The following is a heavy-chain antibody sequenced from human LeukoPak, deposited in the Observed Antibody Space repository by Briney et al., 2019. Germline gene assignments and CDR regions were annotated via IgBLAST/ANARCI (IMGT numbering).Heavy chain of an antibody. CDR3: ATVPGGGYYNYYMGV. V-gene: IGHV3-7*01. CDR2: IKQDGSEK. J-gene: IGHJ6*03. D-gene: IGHD5-12*01. CDR1: GFTFSSYW. Sequence: PGGSLRLSCAASGFTFSSYWMSWVRQAPGKGLEWVANIKQDGSEKYYVDSVKGRFTVSRDNARNSLYLQINSLRAGDTGVYYCATVPGGGYYNYYMGVWGKGTTVTVSS.